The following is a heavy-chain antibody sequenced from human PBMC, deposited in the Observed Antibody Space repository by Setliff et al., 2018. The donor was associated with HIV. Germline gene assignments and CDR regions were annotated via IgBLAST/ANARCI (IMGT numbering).Heavy chain of an antibody. J-gene: IGHJ6*03. D-gene: IGHD6-13*01. Sequence: NPSETLSPTCTVSGGSISSSSYYWGWIRQPPGKGLQWIGSIYYRGSTYYNPSLKSRVTISVDTSKNQFSLKLRSVTAADTALYYCARGRYRSRWYASDHYYIDVWGKGTTVTVSS. CDR3: ARGRYRSRWYASDHYYIDV. CDR2: IYYRGST. V-gene: IGHV4-39*01. CDR1: GGSISSSSYY.